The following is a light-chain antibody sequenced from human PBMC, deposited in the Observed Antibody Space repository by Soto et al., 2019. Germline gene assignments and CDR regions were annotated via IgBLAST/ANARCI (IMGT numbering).Light chain of an antibody. CDR3: QQSYSIPPIT. V-gene: IGKV1-39*01. Sequence: IQMTQSPSSLSASVGARVTITCRASQTINNNLNWYQQKPGKAPKLLIYGASSLQSGVPSRFSGSGSGTEFTLTIRSLQPEDFATYYCQQSYSIPPITFGRGTRLEIK. J-gene: IGKJ5*01. CDR2: GAS. CDR1: QTINNN.